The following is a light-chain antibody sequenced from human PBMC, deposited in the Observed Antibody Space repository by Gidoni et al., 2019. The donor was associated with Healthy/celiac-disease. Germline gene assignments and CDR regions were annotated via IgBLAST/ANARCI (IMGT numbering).Light chain of an antibody. J-gene: IGKJ2*01. Sequence: DLVMTQSPDSLAVSLGERATINCKSSQSVLYSSNNKNYLAWYQQKPGQPPKLLIYWASTRESGVPARFSGSGSGTDFTLTISSLQAEDVAVSYCQQYYSTPSTFXQXTKLEIK. CDR2: WAS. CDR1: QSVLYSSNNKNY. V-gene: IGKV4-1*01. CDR3: QQYYSTPST.